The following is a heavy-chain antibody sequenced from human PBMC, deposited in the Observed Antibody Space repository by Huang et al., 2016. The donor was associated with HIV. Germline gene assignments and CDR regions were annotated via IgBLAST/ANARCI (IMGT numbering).Heavy chain of an antibody. D-gene: IGHD6-6*01. CDR2: IFPDDSDT. V-gene: IGHV5-51*01. CDR1: GYSFSSYW. J-gene: IGHJ4*02. Sequence: VQLVQSGAEVKKPGESLQISCKGSGYSFSSYWIAWVRQMPGKGLEWMGIIFPDDSDTTYGPSFEGQVTISADKSIGTAYLQWSSLKASDTAMYYCARRFSSSSGYFDYWGQGSLVTVSS. CDR3: ARRFSSSSGYFDY.